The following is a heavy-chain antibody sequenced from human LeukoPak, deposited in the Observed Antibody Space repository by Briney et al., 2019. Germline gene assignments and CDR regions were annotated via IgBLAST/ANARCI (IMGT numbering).Heavy chain of an antibody. CDR1: GYSISSGYY. D-gene: IGHD3-22*01. CDR2: TYDSGST. V-gene: IGHV4-38-2*02. J-gene: IGHJ4*02. CDR3: ARGRGYYYDSSGYPLRGYYFDY. Sequence: SETLSLTCTVSGYSISSGYYWGWIRQPPGKGLEWIGSTYDSGSTNYNPSLKSRVTISVDTSKNQFSLKLSSVTAADTAVYYCARGRGYYYDSSGYPLRGYYFDYWGQGTLVTVSS.